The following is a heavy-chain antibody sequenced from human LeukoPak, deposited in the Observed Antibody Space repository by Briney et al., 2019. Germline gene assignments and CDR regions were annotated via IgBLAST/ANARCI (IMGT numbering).Heavy chain of an antibody. Sequence: ASVKVSCKASGYTFTGYYMHWVRQAPGQGLEWMGWINPNSGGTNYAQKFQGRVTMTRDTSISTAYMELSRLRSDDTAVYYCAPRWSSGWLSSYYFDYWGQGTLVTVSS. CDR2: INPNSGGT. J-gene: IGHJ4*02. CDR1: GYTFTGYY. CDR3: APRWSSGWLSSYYFDY. D-gene: IGHD6-19*01. V-gene: IGHV1-2*02.